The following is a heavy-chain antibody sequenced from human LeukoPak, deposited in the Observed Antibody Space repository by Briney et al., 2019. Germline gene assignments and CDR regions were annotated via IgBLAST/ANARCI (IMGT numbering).Heavy chain of an antibody. CDR3: ARDSGTTGEVKFDP. V-gene: IGHV4-4*07. CDR2: LYDSGST. CDR1: GASISNLY. J-gene: IGHJ5*02. D-gene: IGHD3-10*01. Sequence: SETLSLTCRVSGASISNLYFSWIQQPAGKGLEWIGRLYDSGSTNYNPSLKSRVTMSVDTSTNQFFLKMTSVTAADTGVYSCARDSGTTGEVKFDPWGRGTLVTVSS.